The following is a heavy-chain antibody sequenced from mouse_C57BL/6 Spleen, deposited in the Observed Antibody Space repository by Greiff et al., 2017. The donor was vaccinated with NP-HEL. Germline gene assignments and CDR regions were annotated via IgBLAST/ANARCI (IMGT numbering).Heavy chain of an antibody. J-gene: IGHJ4*01. CDR3: AKGLRNYYAMDY. V-gene: IGHV3-6*01. Sequence: VQLKESGPGLVKPSQSLSLTCSVTGYSITSGYYWNWIRQFPGNNLEWMGYISYDGSNNYNPSLKNRISITRDTSKNQFFLKLNSVTTEDTATYYCAKGLRNYYAMDYWGQGTSVTVSS. D-gene: IGHD1-1*01. CDR2: ISYDGSN. CDR1: GYSITSGYY.